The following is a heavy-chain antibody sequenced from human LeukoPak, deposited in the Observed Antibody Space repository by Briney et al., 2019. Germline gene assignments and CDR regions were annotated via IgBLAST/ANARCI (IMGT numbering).Heavy chain of an antibody. V-gene: IGHV3-64*01. Sequence: GGSLRLSCAASGFTFSSYAMHWVRQAPGKGLEYVSAISSNGGSTYYANSVKGRFTISRDNSKNTLYLQMGSLRAEDMAVYYCARDRYSGSYADAFDIWGQGTMVTVSS. CDR3: ARDRYSGSYADAFDI. J-gene: IGHJ3*02. CDR2: ISSNGGST. D-gene: IGHD1-26*01. CDR1: GFTFSSYA.